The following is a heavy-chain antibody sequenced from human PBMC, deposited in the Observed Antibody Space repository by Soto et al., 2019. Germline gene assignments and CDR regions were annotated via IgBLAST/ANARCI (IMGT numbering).Heavy chain of an antibody. Sequence: SETLSLTCTVSGGSISSSSYYWGWIRQPPGKGLEWIGTIYYSGNTYYNSSLKSRLTISVDTSKNQFSLKVSSVTAADTALYYCARLGYYYGSGSFMLMPALIDYWGQGTLVTVSS. V-gene: IGHV4-39*01. J-gene: IGHJ4*02. CDR2: IYYSGNT. CDR1: GGSISSSSYY. D-gene: IGHD3-10*01. CDR3: ARLGYYYGSGSFMLMPALIDY.